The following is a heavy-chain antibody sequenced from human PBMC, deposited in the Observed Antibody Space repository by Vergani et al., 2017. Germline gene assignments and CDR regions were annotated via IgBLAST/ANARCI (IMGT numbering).Heavy chain of an antibody. J-gene: IGHJ4*02. CDR2: ISAYNGNT. CDR1: GFTFTSYG. Sequence: QLVQSGPEVKKPGTSVKVSCKASGFTFTSYGISWVRQAPGQGLEWMGWISAYNGNTNYAQKLQGRVTMTTDTSTSTAYMELRSLRSDDTAVYYCARDDYGDDDLLFDYWGQGTLVTVSS. CDR3: ARDDYGDDDLLFDY. D-gene: IGHD4-17*01. V-gene: IGHV1-18*01.